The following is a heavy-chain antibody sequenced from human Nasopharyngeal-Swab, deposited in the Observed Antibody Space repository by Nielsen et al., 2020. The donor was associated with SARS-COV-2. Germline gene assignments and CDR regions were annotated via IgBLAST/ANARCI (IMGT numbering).Heavy chain of an antibody. J-gene: IGHJ4*02. CDR2: VNSDGSRT. CDR3: ARDFDKTGD. V-gene: IGHV3-74*01. D-gene: IGHD7-27*01. Sequence: GGSLRLSCAASGFTFSNSWVHWVRQAPGKGPVWVSRVNSDGSRTGYADSVKGRFTLSIDNAKNTVYLQMNSLRAEDTAVYYCARDFDKTGDWGQGTLVTVSS. CDR1: GFTFSNSW.